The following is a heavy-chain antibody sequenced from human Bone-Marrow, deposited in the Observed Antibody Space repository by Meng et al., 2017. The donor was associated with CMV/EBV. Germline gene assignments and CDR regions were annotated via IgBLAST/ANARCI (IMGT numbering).Heavy chain of an antibody. CDR2: IRGKTFGETS. CDR3: TRYYDFWSGFYPEPFAF. Sequence: GESLKISCKASRFTFDEYAMSWVRQAPGKGLEWVGFIRGKTFGETSEYAASVKGRFTISRDDSKSIAYLQMNSLKTEDTAVYYCTRYYDFWSGFYPEPFAFWGQGPLVPVYS. J-gene: IGHJ4*02. CDR1: RFTFDEYA. D-gene: IGHD3-3*01. V-gene: IGHV3-49*04.